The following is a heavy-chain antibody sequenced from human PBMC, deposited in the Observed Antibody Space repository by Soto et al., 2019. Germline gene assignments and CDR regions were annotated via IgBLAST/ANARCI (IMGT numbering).Heavy chain of an antibody. V-gene: IGHV2-5*02. Sequence: QITLKESGPTLVKPTQTLTLTCSLSEVSVDTRGVGIGWIRQPPGKALEWLALIFWDDDKRYRPSLKSRLTIARDTSKNQVVLTMTDMGPVDTATYYCAHTEGASWYFDRWGRGTLVTVSS. J-gene: IGHJ2*01. CDR2: IFWDDDK. CDR1: EVSVDTRGVG. CDR3: AHTEGASWYFDR.